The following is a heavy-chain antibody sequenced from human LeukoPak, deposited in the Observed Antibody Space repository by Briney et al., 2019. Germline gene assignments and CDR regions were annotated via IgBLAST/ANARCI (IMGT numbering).Heavy chain of an antibody. V-gene: IGHV1-8*01. D-gene: IGHD5-18*01. Sequence: ASVKVSCKASGYTFTSYDINWVRQATGQGLEWMGWMNPNSVNTGYAQKFQGRVTMTRNTSISTAYMELSSLRSEDTAVYYCARVGGGYSYGEYYFDYWGQGTLVTVSS. CDR1: GYTFTSYD. CDR3: ARVGGGYSYGEYYFDY. CDR2: MNPNSVNT. J-gene: IGHJ4*02.